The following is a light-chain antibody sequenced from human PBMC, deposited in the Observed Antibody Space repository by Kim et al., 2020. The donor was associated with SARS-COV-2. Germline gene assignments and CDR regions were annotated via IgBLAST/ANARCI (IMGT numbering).Light chain of an antibody. Sequence: EIVLTQSPGTLSLSPGERATLSCRASQSVSSTYLAWYQQKPGQAPRLLIYGASIRATGIPTRFSGSGSGTDFTLTISRLEPEDFAVYYCQQYGTSPTWTFGQGTKVDIK. V-gene: IGKV3-20*01. J-gene: IGKJ1*01. CDR3: QQYGTSPTWT. CDR2: GAS. CDR1: QSVSSTY.